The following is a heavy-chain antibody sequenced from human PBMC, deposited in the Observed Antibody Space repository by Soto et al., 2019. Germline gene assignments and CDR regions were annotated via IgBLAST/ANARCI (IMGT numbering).Heavy chain of an antibody. Sequence: GGSLRLSCAASVFTFSNYAMNWVRQAPGKGLEWVSTISAGGGSTYYADSVKGRFTISRDNSKNTLYLQMNSLRVEDTAVYYCAKDPSVVAATPYDYWGQGTLVTVSS. CDR3: AKDPSVVAATPYDY. D-gene: IGHD2-15*01. CDR1: VFTFSNYA. V-gene: IGHV3-23*01. J-gene: IGHJ4*02. CDR2: ISAGGGST.